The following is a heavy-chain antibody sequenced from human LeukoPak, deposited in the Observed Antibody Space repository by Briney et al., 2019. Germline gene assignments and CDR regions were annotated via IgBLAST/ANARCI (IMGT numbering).Heavy chain of an antibody. Sequence: SVKVSCKASGGTFSSYAISWARQAPGQGVEWMGRIIPIFGTANYAQKFQGRVTITTDESTSTAYMELSSLRSEDTAVYYCARLAAAAPGFDYWGQGTLVTVSS. CDR2: IIPIFGTA. J-gene: IGHJ4*02. CDR3: ARLAAAAPGFDY. D-gene: IGHD6-13*01. CDR1: GGTFSSYA. V-gene: IGHV1-69*05.